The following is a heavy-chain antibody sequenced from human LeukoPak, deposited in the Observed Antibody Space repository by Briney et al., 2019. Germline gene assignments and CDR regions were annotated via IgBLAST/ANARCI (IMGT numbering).Heavy chain of an antibody. CDR1: GFTFSSYW. Sequence: PGGSLRLSCAASGFTFSSYWMSWVRQAPGKGLEWVANIKQDGSEKYYVDSVKGRFTISRDNAKNSLYLQMNSLRAEDTAVYYCARAVDTAMAMYYYYYMDVWGKGTTVTVSS. V-gene: IGHV3-7*01. J-gene: IGHJ6*03. CDR3: ARAVDTAMAMYYYYYMDV. CDR2: IKQDGSEK. D-gene: IGHD5-18*01.